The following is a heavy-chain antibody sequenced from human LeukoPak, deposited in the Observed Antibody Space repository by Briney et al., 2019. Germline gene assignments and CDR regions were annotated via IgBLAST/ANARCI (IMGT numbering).Heavy chain of an antibody. CDR1: GFTFSSYA. CDR3: AKDIFSAAATADRNFDY. J-gene: IGHJ4*02. D-gene: IGHD6-13*01. Sequence: GGSLRLSCAVSGFTFSSYAMSWVRQAPGKGLEWVSGISGSGGSTYYADSVKGRFTISRDNSKNTLYLQMNSLRAEDTAVYYCAKDIFSAAATADRNFDYWAREPWSPSPQ. CDR2: ISGSGGST. V-gene: IGHV3-23*01.